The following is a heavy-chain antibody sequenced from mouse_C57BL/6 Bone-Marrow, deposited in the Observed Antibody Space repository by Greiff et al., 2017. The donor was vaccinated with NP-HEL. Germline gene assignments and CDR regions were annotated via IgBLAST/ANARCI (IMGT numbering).Heavy chain of an antibody. V-gene: IGHV14-2*01. Sequence: EVKLVESGAELVKPGASVKLSCTASGFNIKDYYMHWVKQRTEQGLEWIGRIDPEDGETKYAPKFQGKATITADTSSNTAYPQLSSLTSEDTAVYYCARHYYGPYYFDYWGQGTTLTVSS. CDR1: GFNIKDYY. CDR2: IDPEDGET. CDR3: ARHYYGPYYFDY. D-gene: IGHD1-1*01. J-gene: IGHJ2*01.